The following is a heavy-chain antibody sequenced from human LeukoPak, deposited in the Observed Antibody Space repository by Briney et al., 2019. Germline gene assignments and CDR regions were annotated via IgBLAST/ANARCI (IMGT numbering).Heavy chain of an antibody. J-gene: IGHJ6*02. CDR1: SGSISSYY. Sequence: SETLSLTCTVSSGSISSYYWSWIRQPPGKGLEWIGYIYYSGSTNYNPSLKSRVTISVDPSKNQFSLKLSSVTAADTAVYYCARVGVWFGPYYGMDVWGRGTTVTVSS. CDR3: ARVGVWFGPYYGMDV. V-gene: IGHV4-59*12. CDR2: IYYSGST. D-gene: IGHD3-10*01.